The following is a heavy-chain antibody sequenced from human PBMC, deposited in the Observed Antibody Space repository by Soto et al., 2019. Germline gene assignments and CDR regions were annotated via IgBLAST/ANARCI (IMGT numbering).Heavy chain of an antibody. D-gene: IGHD2-15*01. V-gene: IGHV1-69*13. CDR2: VIPIFGTA. J-gene: IGHJ5*02. CDR3: ARDRVVAAANWFDP. Sequence: RASVKVSCKASGGTFSSYAISWVRQAPGQGLEWMGGVIPIFGTANYAQKFQGRVTITADESTSTAYMELSSLRSEDTAVYYCARDRVVAAANWFDPWGQGTLVTVSS. CDR1: GGTFSSYA.